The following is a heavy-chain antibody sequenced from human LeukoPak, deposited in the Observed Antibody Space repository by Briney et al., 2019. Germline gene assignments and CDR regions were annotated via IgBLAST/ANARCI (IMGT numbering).Heavy chain of an antibody. CDR2: MSDDGNNK. D-gene: IGHD4-17*01. CDR3: AKVTNWNELEGIDY. J-gene: IGHJ4*02. CDR1: GFTFSNYG. V-gene: IGHV3-30*18. Sequence: GRSLRLSCAASGFTFSNYGMHWVRQAPGKGLEWVAVMSDDGNNKYYADFVKGRLTLSRDNFKNTLYLQMNSLRTEDTAVYYCAKVTNWNELEGIDYWGQGTLVTVSS.